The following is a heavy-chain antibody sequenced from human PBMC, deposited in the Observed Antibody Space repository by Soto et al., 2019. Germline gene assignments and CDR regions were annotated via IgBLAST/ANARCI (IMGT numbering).Heavy chain of an antibody. CDR1: GLTFSSYS. CDR3: ARSSGPRGRYCSGGSCYSHFDY. D-gene: IGHD2-15*01. J-gene: IGHJ4*02. Sequence: ILSCAASGLTFSSYSMNWVRQAPGKGLEWVSYISSSSSTIYYADSVKGRFTISRDNAKNSLYLQMNSLRDEDTAVYYCARSSGPRGRYCSGGSCYSHFDYWGQGTLVTVSS. CDR2: ISSSSSTI. V-gene: IGHV3-48*02.